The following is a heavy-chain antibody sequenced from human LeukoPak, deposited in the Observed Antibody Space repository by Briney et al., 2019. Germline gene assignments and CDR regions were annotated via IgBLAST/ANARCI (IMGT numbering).Heavy chain of an antibody. D-gene: IGHD4-23*01. V-gene: IGHV3-23*01. CDR2: ISGDGXNX. J-gene: IGHJ3*02. CDR3: AKEVPLSGNSLAAFDI. CDR1: GXXXXXXA. Sequence: GGSLRLXCAXXGXXXXXXAXXXXXXAXXXXLXXVXXISGDGXNXYXAXSVKGRFXIXRDSSKNTLFLQMDSLRAEDTAXYYCAKEVPLSGNSLAAFDIWGQGTMVTVSS.